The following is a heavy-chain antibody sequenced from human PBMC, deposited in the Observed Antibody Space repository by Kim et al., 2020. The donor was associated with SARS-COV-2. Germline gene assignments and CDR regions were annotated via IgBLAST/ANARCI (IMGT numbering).Heavy chain of an antibody. CDR3: ARIVATIGEDY. J-gene: IGHJ4*02. D-gene: IGHD5-12*01. CDR2: VGVRGDVT. Sequence: GGSLRLSCVVSGLSLSDYAMSWVRQRPGKGLEWVSTVGVRGDVTDYADFVKGRFTVSKDTSRNTVDLQMNSLRAEDTAVYFCARIVATIGEDYWGQGAQVTVSS. CDR1: GLSLSDYA. V-gene: IGHV3-23*01.